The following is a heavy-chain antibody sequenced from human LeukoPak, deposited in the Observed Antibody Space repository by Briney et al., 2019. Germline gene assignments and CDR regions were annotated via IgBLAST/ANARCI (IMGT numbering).Heavy chain of an antibody. CDR1: GGSICSGGYS. Sequence: PSETLSLTCAVSGGSICSGGYSWSWIRQPPGKGLEWIGYIYHSGSTYYNPSLKSRVTISVDRSKNQFSLKLSSVTAADTAVYYCASSLSNCGGDCYLTFDYWGQGTLVTVSS. CDR2: IYHSGST. V-gene: IGHV4-30-2*01. CDR3: ASSLSNCGGDCYLTFDY. D-gene: IGHD2-21*02. J-gene: IGHJ4*02.